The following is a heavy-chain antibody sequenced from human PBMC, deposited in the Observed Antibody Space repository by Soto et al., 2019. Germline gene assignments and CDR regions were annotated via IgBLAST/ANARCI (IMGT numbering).Heavy chain of an antibody. CDR3: TRGSFLEWSYMDV. Sequence: ASVEVSCKXSGYTFNRYYMHWVRQAPGQGLEWMGMINPSGTITSYAQKFQGRVTMARDTSTSTLYMDLSSLTSEDTALYYCTRGSFLEWSYMDVWDQGTTVTVSS. V-gene: IGHV1-46*02. CDR2: INPSGTIT. CDR1: GYTFNRYY. J-gene: IGHJ6*02. D-gene: IGHD3-3*01.